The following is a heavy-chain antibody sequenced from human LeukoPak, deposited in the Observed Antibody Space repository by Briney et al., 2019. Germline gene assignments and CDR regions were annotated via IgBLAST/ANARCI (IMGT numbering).Heavy chain of an antibody. CDR2: IKSKTDGGTT. V-gene: IGHV3-15*01. CDR3: TRSESVAGTMADY. D-gene: IGHD6-19*01. Sequence: GGSLRLSCAASGFTFSNAWMSWVRQAPGKGLEWVGRIKSKTDGGTTDYAAPVKGRFTISRDDSKNTLYLQMNSLKTEDTAVYYCTRSESVAGTMADYWGQGTLVTVSS. CDR1: GFTFSNAW. J-gene: IGHJ4*02.